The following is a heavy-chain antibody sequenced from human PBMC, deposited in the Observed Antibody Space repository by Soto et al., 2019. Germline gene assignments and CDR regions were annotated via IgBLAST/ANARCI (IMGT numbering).Heavy chain of an antibody. D-gene: IGHD3-16*02. CDR3: ARDIDAGRYDE. CDR1: GFTFSSYW. Sequence: PGGSLRLSCAASGFTFSSYWMSWVRQAPGKGLEWVANIKQDGSEKYYVDSVKGRFTISRDNAKNSLYLQMNSLRAEDTAVYYGARDIDAGRYDEWGQGALVTVSS. CDR2: IKQDGSEK. V-gene: IGHV3-7*01. J-gene: IGHJ4*02.